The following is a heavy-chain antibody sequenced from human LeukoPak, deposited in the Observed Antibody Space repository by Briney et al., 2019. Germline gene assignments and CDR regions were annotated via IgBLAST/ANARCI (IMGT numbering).Heavy chain of an antibody. J-gene: IGHJ3*01. CDR2: MSYDGFSK. CDR1: GIAFSNAI. CDR3: AREGHTSGYCGTFDV. D-gene: IGHD3-22*01. Sequence: GGSLRLSCVASGIAFSNAIMHWVRQAPGKGLEWVSAMSYDGFSKYYADSMKGRLTISRDDSKNTVYLQMKSLRPEDTAVYYCAREGHTSGYCGTFDVWGQGTTVAVS. V-gene: IGHV3-30*04.